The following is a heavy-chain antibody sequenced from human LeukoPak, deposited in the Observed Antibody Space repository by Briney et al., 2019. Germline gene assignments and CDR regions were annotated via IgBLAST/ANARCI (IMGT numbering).Heavy chain of an antibody. CDR2: INSDGSST. V-gene: IGHV3-74*01. Sequence: GGSLRLSCAASGFTFSSYWMHWVRQAPGKGLVWVSRINSDGSSTSYADSVKGRFTISRDNSKNTLYLQMNSLRAEDTAVYYCAKYPRWPQTSIDYWGQGTLVTVSS. CDR1: GFTFSSYW. D-gene: IGHD5-24*01. J-gene: IGHJ4*02. CDR3: AKYPRWPQTSIDY.